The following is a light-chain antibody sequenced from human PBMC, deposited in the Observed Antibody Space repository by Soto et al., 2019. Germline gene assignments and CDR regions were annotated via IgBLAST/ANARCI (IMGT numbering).Light chain of an antibody. CDR2: DVS. J-gene: IGLJ2*01. CDR1: SSDVGGYNY. CDR3: SSYTSSSTRV. V-gene: IGLV2-14*01. Sequence: QSALTQPASVSGSPGQSITISCTGTSSDVGGYNYVSWCQQHPGKAPKVMIYDVSNRPSGVSNRFSGSKSGNTASLTISGLQAEDEADYYCSSYTSSSTRVFGGGTKLTVL.